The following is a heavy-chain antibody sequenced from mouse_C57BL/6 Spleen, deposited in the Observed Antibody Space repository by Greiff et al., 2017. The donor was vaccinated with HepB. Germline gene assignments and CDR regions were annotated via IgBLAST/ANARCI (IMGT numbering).Heavy chain of an antibody. CDR3: AREGWYYGSRRFDY. V-gene: IGHV1-59*01. CDR1: GYTFTSYW. CDR2: IDPSDSYT. Sequence: QVQLQQPGAELVRPGTSVKLSCKASGYTFTSYWLHWVKQRPGQGLEWIGVIDPSDSYTNYNQKFKGKATLTVDTSSSTAYMQLSSLTSEDSAVYYCAREGWYYGSRRFDYWGQGTTLTVSS. J-gene: IGHJ2*01. D-gene: IGHD1-1*01.